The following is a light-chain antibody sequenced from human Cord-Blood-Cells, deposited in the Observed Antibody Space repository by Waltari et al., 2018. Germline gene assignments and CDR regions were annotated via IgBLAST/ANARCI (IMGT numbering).Light chain of an antibody. V-gene: IGKV1-5*03. Sequence: DIQMNQSPSTLSASVGDRVDITFRASQSISSWLAWYQQKPGKAPKLLIYKASSLESGVPSRFSGSGSGTEFTLTISSLQPDDFATYYCQQYNSYPLTFGGGTKVEIK. CDR1: QSISSW. CDR3: QQYNSYPLT. J-gene: IGKJ4*01. CDR2: KAS.